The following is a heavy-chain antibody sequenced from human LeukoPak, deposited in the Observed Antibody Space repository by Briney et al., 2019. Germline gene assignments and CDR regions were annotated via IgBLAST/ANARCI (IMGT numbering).Heavy chain of an antibody. CDR2: IYTSGST. J-gene: IGHJ6*03. V-gene: IGHV4-61*02. D-gene: IGHD3-3*01. CDR3: ARRVDFWSGYHYYYYMDV. Sequence: SETLSLTCTVSGGSTSSGSYYWSWIRQPAGKGLEWIGRIYTSGSTNYNPSLKSRVTISVDTSKNQFSLKLSSVTAADTAVYYCARRVDFWSGYHYYYYMDVWGKGTTVTVSS. CDR1: GGSTSSGSYY.